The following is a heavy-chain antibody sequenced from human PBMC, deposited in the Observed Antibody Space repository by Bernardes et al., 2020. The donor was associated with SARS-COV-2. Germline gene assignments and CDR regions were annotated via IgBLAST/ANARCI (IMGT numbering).Heavy chain of an antibody. CDR2: IHYSGTT. D-gene: IGHD2-2*01. J-gene: IGHJ2*01. V-gene: IGHV4-59*12. CDR3: ASDSSSSSRWGR. CDR1: GASISSYY. Sequence: SETLSLTCTVSGASISSYYWSWLRQPPGKGLEWIGYIHYSGTTNYNPSLRSRVTISVDTSKNQFSLRLNSVTATDTAVYYCASDSSSSSRWGRWGRGTLVTVSS.